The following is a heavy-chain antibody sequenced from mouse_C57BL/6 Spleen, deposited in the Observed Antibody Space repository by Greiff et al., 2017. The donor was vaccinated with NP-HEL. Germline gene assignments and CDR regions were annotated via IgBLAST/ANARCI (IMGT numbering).Heavy chain of an antibody. D-gene: IGHD4-1*01. CDR1: GYAFSSSW. J-gene: IGHJ3*01. CDR2: IYPGDGDT. V-gene: IGHV1-82*01. Sequence: VQLQQSGPELVKPGASVKISCKASGYAFSSSWMNWVKQRPGKGLEWIGRIYPGDGDTNYNGKFKGKATLTADNSSSTAYMQLTSLASEDSAVYFCARELGRMGFAYWGQGTLVTVSA. CDR3: ARELGRMGFAY.